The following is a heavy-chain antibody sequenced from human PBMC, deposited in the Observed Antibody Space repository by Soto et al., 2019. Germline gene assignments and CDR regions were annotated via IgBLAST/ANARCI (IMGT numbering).Heavy chain of an antibody. CDR3: ARTPIRYCSGGSCYHNWFDP. D-gene: IGHD2-15*01. CDR1: GYTFTSYD. Sequence: ASVKVSCKASGYTFTSYDINWVRQATGQGLEWMGWMNPNSGNTGYAQKFQGRVTMTRNTSISTACMELSSLRSEDTAVYYCARTPIRYCSGGSCYHNWFDPWGQGTLVTVSS. V-gene: IGHV1-8*01. CDR2: MNPNSGNT. J-gene: IGHJ5*02.